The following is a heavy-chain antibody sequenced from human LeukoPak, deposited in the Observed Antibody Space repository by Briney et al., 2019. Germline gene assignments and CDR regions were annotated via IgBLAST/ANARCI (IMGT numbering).Heavy chain of an antibody. CDR1: GYTFTGYY. CDR2: ISAYNGNT. J-gene: IGHJ3*02. Sequence: ASVKVSCKASGYTFTGYYMHWVRQAPGQGLEWMGWISAYNGNTNYAQKLQGRVTMTTDTSTSTAYMELRSLRSDDTAVYYCARDSSSITIFGVVIAHHGAFDIWGQGTMVTVSS. CDR3: ARDSSSITIFGVVIAHHGAFDI. V-gene: IGHV1-18*04. D-gene: IGHD3-3*01.